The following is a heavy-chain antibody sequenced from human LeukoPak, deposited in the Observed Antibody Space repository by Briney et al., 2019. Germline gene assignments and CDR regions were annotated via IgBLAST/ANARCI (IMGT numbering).Heavy chain of an antibody. J-gene: IGHJ4*02. V-gene: IGHV3-7*01. CDR2: VKEDGSQK. Sequence: GGSLRLSCTASGFTFSRYWMSWVRQGPGKGLEWVANVKEDGSQKYYVDSVKGRFTISRDNAKNLLYLQMNSLRAEDTAVYYCAKSFWWFGEFSPFDYWGQGTLLTVSS. CDR1: GFTFSRYW. D-gene: IGHD3-10*01. CDR3: AKSFWWFGEFSPFDY.